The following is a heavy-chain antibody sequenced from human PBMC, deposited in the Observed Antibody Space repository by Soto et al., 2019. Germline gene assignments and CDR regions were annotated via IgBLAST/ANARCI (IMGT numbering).Heavy chain of an antibody. CDR3: AKVGGDYDFWSGYYTPYYYYYGMDV. D-gene: IGHD3-3*01. CDR2: ISGSGGST. J-gene: IGHJ6*02. CDR1: GFTFSSYA. V-gene: IGHV3-23*01. Sequence: GGSLRLSCAASGFTFSSYAMSWVRQAPGKGLEWVSAISGSGGSTYYADSVKGRFTNSRDNSKNTLYLQMNSLRAEDTAVYYCAKVGGDYDFWSGYYTPYYYYYGMDVWGQGTTVTVSS.